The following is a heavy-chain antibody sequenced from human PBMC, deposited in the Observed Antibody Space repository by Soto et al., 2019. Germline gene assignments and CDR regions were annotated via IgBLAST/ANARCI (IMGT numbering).Heavy chain of an antibody. CDR1: GFTFHNYA. J-gene: IGHJ5*02. D-gene: IGHD3-9*01. CDR2: ISWNSGNI. V-gene: IGHV3-9*01. CDR3: AKAPCDSLTGYTNWSDP. Sequence: EVQLVESGGGLVQPGRSLRLSCAASGFTFHNYAMHWVRQAPGKGLEWVAGISWNSGNIDFGDSVKGRFTISRDNAKNTLYLQMNSLRPEDTAVHYCAKAPCDSLTGYTNWSDPWGQGTPVTVSS.